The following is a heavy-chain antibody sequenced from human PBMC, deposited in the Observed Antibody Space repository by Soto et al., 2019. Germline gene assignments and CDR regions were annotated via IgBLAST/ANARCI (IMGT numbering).Heavy chain of an antibody. D-gene: IGHD3-16*02. J-gene: IGHJ4*02. CDR3: ARFGNGPYDYIWGSYRTIDY. CDR1: GFTFSDYY. CDR2: ISSSGSTI. Sequence: GGSLRLSCAASGFTFSDYYMSWIRQAPGKGLEWVSYISSSGSTIYYADSVKGRFTISRDNAKNSLYLQMNSLRAEDTAVYYCARFGNGPYDYIWGSYRTIDYWGQGTLVTVSS. V-gene: IGHV3-11*01.